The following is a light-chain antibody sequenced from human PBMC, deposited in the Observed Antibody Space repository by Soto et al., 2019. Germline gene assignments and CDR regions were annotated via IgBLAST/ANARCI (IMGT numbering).Light chain of an antibody. Sequence: QSALTQPPSASGSPGQSVTISCTGTSSDVGGYNYVSWYQQHPGKAPKLMIYEVNKRPSGGPDRFSGSKSGNTASLTVSGLQEEDEADYYCSSYACSSNSVFGTGTKVTVL. V-gene: IGLV2-8*01. CDR2: EVN. CDR3: SSYACSSNSV. J-gene: IGLJ1*01. CDR1: SSDVGGYNY.